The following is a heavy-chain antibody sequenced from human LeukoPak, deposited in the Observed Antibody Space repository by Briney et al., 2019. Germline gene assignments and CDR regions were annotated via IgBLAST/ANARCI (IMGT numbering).Heavy chain of an antibody. CDR1: NFSVNNNY. D-gene: IGHD3-10*01. CDR3: AGGTYYGTGTRPGYLNY. CDR2: LGNFGAK. Sequence: GGSLRLSCAASNFSVNNNYIDWVRQAPGKGLEWVSSLGNFGAKYYGDSVTGRFTVSRDLSKNTVYLQMSSLRADDTAVYYCAGGTYYGTGTRPGYLNYWGLGTLVTVSS. V-gene: IGHV3-53*01. J-gene: IGHJ4*02.